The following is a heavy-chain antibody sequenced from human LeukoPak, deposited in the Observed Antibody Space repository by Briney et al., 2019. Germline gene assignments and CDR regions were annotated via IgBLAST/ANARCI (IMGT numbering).Heavy chain of an antibody. D-gene: IGHD5-18*01. CDR3: ALVDAVMAGQYFYHMDV. CDR2: IIPILGTS. J-gene: IGHJ6*03. V-gene: IGHV1-69*01. Sequence: SVKVSCKASGGTFSRFAISWVRQAPGQGLEWMGGIIPILGTSDYAQRFRDRVTITADEDTTTAYMELSSLTSDDTAVYYCALVDAVMAGQYFYHMDVWGKGTTVTVSS. CDR1: GGTFSRFA.